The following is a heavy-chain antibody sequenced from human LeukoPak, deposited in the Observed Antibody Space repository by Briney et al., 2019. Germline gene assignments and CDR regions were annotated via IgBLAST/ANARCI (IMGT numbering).Heavy chain of an antibody. V-gene: IGHV3-48*04. Sequence: GGSLRLSCAASGFTFSNYSMNWVRQAPGKGLEWVSYISSSGSTIYYADSVKGRFTISRDNAKNSLYLQMNSLRAEDTAVYYCAKSYKSGFDPWGQGTLVTVSS. CDR1: GFTFSNYS. CDR2: ISSSGSTI. CDR3: AKSYKSGFDP. J-gene: IGHJ5*02. D-gene: IGHD1-1*01.